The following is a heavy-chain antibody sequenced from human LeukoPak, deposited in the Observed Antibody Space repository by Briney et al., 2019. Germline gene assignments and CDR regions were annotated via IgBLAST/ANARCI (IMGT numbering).Heavy chain of an antibody. D-gene: IGHD3-9*01. Sequence: ASVKVSCKASGYSFNSYGISWVRQAPGQGLEWMGWISAYNGDTRYTQSVQDRITLTTDTTTATAYMELRSLTSDDTAVYYCARPANMHLDWFMDYWGQGTLVTVSS. V-gene: IGHV1-18*01. J-gene: IGHJ4*02. CDR1: GYSFNSYG. CDR3: ARPANMHLDWFMDY. CDR2: ISAYNGDT.